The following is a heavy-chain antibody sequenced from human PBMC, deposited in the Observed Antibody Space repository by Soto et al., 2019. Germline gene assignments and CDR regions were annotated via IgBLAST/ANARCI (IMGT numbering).Heavy chain of an antibody. CDR3: AASDSSSWQHDY. CDR2: IIPIFETA. D-gene: IGHD6-13*01. V-gene: IGHV1-69*01. Sequence: QVQLVQSGAEMKKPGSSVKVSCKVSGDSFSSYAISWVPQAPGEGLEWVGGIIPIFETANYAQNFQGRVTITAVESTTTAYLEVTRLRPQDTAVFYCAASDSSSWQHDYWGQGTLITVSS. J-gene: IGHJ4*02. CDR1: GDSFSSYA.